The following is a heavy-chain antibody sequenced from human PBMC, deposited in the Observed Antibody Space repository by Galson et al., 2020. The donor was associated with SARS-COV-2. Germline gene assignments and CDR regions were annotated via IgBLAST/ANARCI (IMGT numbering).Heavy chain of an antibody. CDR3: ARLGSGSYGGRLSDY. V-gene: IGHV4-39*01. D-gene: IGHD6-19*01. CDR1: GDSITSRSSY. J-gene: IGHJ4*02. CDR2: MYYTGIT. Sequence: SETLSLTCTVSGDSITSRSSYWGWIRQPPGAGLEWIVSMYYTGITYYNPSLKSRVTISGDTSRNQFSLKMRSVTAADTAVYYCARLGSGSYGGRLSDYWGRGALVIVSS.